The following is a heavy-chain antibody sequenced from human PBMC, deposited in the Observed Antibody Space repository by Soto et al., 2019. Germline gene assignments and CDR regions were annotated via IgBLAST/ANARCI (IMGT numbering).Heavy chain of an antibody. CDR2: IVVGSGNT. V-gene: IGHV1-58*01. Sequence: SVKVSCKASGFTFTSSAVQWVRQARGQRLEWIGWIVVGSGNTNYAQRFQERVTITRDMSTSTAYMELRGLRSDDTAVYYCALTYSGYDGFDYWGQGTLVTVSS. D-gene: IGHD5-12*01. J-gene: IGHJ4*02. CDR3: ALTYSGYDGFDY. CDR1: GFTFTSSA.